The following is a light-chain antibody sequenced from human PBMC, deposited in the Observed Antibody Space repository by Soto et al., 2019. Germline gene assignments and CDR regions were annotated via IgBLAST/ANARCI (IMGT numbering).Light chain of an antibody. J-gene: IGKJ1*01. Sequence: DIQMTQSPSTLSASVGDRVTITCRASQSISSWLAWYQQKPGKAPKLLIYDASSLESGVPSRFSGSGSGTEFTLTISSLQADDFATYYCQQYNSYSPWTFGQGTKGEIK. CDR2: DAS. CDR1: QSISSW. CDR3: QQYNSYSPWT. V-gene: IGKV1-5*01.